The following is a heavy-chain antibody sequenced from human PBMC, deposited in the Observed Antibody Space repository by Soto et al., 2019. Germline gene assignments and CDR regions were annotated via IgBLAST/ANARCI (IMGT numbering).Heavy chain of an antibody. CDR1: GGSISSGGYY. CDR3: AREAYYHDSSGYFSKYFDS. CDR2: IYYTGSA. Sequence: PSETLSHTCTVSGGSISSGGYYWSWIRQHQGKGLELIGYIYYTGSAYYNPSIKSRLTISVDTSTNQFSLKLSSVTAEDTAVYYRAREAYYHDSSGYFSKYFDSWGQGTLVTVSS. V-gene: IGHV4-31*03. J-gene: IGHJ4*02. D-gene: IGHD3-22*01.